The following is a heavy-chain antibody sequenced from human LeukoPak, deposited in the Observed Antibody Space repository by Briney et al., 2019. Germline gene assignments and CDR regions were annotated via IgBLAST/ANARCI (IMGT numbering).Heavy chain of an antibody. CDR3: ARDGSGLRYFDWLLVPRDYYYYMDV. CDR2: IKQDGSEK. J-gene: IGHJ6*03. CDR1: GFNFDDYG. Sequence: KTGGSLRLSCAASGFNFDDYGMSWVRQAPGKGLEWVANIKQDGSEKYYVDSVKGRFTISRDNAKNSLYLQMNSLRAEDTAVYYCARDGSGLRYFDWLLVPRDYYYYMDVWGKGTTVTISS. V-gene: IGHV3-7*01. D-gene: IGHD3-9*01.